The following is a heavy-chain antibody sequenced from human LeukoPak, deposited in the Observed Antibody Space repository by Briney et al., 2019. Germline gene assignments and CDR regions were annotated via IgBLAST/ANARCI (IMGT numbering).Heavy chain of an antibody. CDR3: ARGSYYGDHFDY. CDR1: GYSISSGYY. Sequence: SETLSLTCTVSGYSISSGYYWGWIRQPPGKGLEWIGSIYHSGSTYYNPSLKSRVTISVDTSKNQFSLKLSSVTAADTAVYYCARGSYYGDHFDYWGQGTLVTVSS. D-gene: IGHD4-17*01. V-gene: IGHV4-38-2*02. CDR2: IYHSGST. J-gene: IGHJ4*02.